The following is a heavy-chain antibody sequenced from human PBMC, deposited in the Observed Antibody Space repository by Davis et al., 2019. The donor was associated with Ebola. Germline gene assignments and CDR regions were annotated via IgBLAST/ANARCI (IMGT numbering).Heavy chain of an antibody. Sequence: GESLKISCAASGFPFSTYSMNWVRQAPGKGLRWVEVIWDDGSNKYYADSVKGRFTISRDNSKNTLYLQMNGLRVEDTAIYYCAKDTSNIWFDIWGQGTNVTVSS. J-gene: IGHJ3*02. V-gene: IGHV3-33*03. CDR2: IWDDGSNK. CDR1: GFPFSTYS. CDR3: AKDTSNIWFDI. D-gene: IGHD1-26*01.